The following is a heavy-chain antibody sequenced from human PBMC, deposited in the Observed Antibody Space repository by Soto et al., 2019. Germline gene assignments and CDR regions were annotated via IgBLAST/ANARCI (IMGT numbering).Heavy chain of an antibody. D-gene: IGHD6-19*01. CDR2: INQDGGRT. J-gene: IGHJ4*02. CDR3: AIYFRGSGRYFIDY. V-gene: IGHV3-7*03. CDR1: GFTFSSSF. Sequence: GGYLRLSCVASGFTFSSSFMGWVRQAPGKGLEWVANINQDGGRTYYVDSVEGRFTISRDNAKDSLYLQMNSLRGEDTAVYYCAIYFRGSGRYFIDYWGQGPLVTLSS.